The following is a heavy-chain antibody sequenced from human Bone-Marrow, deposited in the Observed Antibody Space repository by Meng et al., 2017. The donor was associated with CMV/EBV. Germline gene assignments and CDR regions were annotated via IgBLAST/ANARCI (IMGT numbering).Heavy chain of an antibody. CDR2: MKPNSGDT. Sequence: ASVKVSCKASGYTFTGYNIHWVRQAPGQGLEWMGWMKPNSGDTNYAQRFQGRVTMTRDTSITTAYMELNSLTSDDTGVYYCARDWVATCSKVNCHTWVVDWGQGALVTVSS. D-gene: IGHD2-2*01. CDR1: GYTFTGYN. J-gene: IGHJ4*02. V-gene: IGHV1-2*02. CDR3: ARDWVATCSKVNCHTWVVD.